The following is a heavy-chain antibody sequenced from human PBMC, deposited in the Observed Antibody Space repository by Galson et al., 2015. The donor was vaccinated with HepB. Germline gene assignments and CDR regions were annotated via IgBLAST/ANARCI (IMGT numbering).Heavy chain of an antibody. D-gene: IGHD6-19*01. CDR3: ARDKAVAPFGMDV. CDR1: GFTFSSYA. CDR2: ISSSSSYV. Sequence: SLRLSCAASGFTFSSYAMNWVRQAPGKGLEWVSYISSSSSYVHYADSVKGRFTISRDNAKNSLYLQMNSLRAEDTAVYSCARDKAVAPFGMDVWGQGTTVTVSS. J-gene: IGHJ6*02. V-gene: IGHV3-21*01.